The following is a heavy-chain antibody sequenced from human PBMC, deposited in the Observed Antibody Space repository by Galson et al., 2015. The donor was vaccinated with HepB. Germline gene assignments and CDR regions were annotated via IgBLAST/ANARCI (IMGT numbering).Heavy chain of an antibody. D-gene: IGHD2-8*01. J-gene: IGHJ4*02. Sequence: SLRLSCAASGFSFSSYSMHWVRQAPGKGLECVATISYDSSNKYLAESVKGRFTISRDNFKNTLYLQLNSLRPGDTALYYCVRENGPFDYWGQGALVTVSS. V-gene: IGHV3-30-3*01. CDR2: ISYDSSNK. CDR3: VRENGPFDY. CDR1: GFSFSSYS.